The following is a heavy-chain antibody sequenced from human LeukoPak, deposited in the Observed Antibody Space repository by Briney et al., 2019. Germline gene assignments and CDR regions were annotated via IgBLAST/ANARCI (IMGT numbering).Heavy chain of an antibody. Sequence: PSETLSLTCTVSGDSISSYYWSWIRQPAGKGLEWIGRIYTSGSTNYNPSLKSRVTMSVDTSKNQFSLKLSSVTAADTAMYYCARDRSREPGRATHYYYYMDVWGKGTTVTISS. CDR3: ARDRSREPGRATHYYYYMDV. CDR1: GDSISSYY. J-gene: IGHJ6*03. D-gene: IGHD1-26*01. V-gene: IGHV4-4*07. CDR2: IYTSGST.